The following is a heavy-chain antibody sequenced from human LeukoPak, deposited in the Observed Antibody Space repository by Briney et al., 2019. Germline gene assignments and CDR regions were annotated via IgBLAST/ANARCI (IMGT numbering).Heavy chain of an antibody. CDR1: GYTLTELS. V-gene: IGHV1-24*01. CDR3: ATDGALLRSDWYFDL. CDR2: FDPEDGET. D-gene: IGHD3-3*01. J-gene: IGHJ2*01. Sequence: ASVKVSCKVSGYTLTELSMHWVRQAPGKGLEWMGGFDPEDGETIYAQKFQGRVTMTEDKSTDTAYMELSSLRSEDTAVYYCATDGALLRSDWYFDLWGRGTLVTVSS.